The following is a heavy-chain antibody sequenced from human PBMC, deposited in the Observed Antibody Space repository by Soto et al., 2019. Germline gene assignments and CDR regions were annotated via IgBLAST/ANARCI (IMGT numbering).Heavy chain of an antibody. CDR3: ARDQGYCSSTSCYWYYYGMDV. J-gene: IGHJ6*02. V-gene: IGHV3-7*04. Sequence: GGSLRLSCAASGVTFSSYGMSWVRQAPGKGLEWVANIKQDGSEKYYVDSVKGRFTISRDNAKNSLYLQMNSLRAEDTAVYYCARDQGYCSSTSCYWYYYGMDVWGQGTTVTVSS. D-gene: IGHD2-2*01. CDR2: IKQDGSEK. CDR1: GVTFSSYG.